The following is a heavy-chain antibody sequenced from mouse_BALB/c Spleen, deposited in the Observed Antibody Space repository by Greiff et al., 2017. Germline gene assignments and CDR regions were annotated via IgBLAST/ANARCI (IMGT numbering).Heavy chain of an antibody. V-gene: IGHV14-4*02. CDR1: GFNITDYY. CDR2: IDPENGDT. D-gene: IGHD4-1*02. CDR3: IQRGRDY. Sequence: VQLQQSGAELVRSGASVKLSCTASGFNITDYYMHWVKQRPEQGLEWIGWIDPENGDTEYAPKFQGKATMTADTSSNTAYLQLSSLTSEDTAVYYCIQRGRDYWGQGTTLTVSS. J-gene: IGHJ2*01.